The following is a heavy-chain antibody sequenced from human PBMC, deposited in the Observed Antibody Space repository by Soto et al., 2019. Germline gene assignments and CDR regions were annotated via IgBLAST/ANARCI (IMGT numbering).Heavy chain of an antibody. CDR2: IYYTGRT. CDR3: AREGSSSPEYFDF. Sequence: PSETLSLTCSVSGGSISSDDYYWTWIRQPPGEGLEWIGYIYYTGRTSSTPSLESRVTISIDTSKNQFSLKLSSVSAADTVVYYCAREGSSSPEYFDFWGPGTLVTVSS. V-gene: IGHV4-30-4*01. J-gene: IGHJ4*02. D-gene: IGHD2-15*01. CDR1: GGSISSDDYY.